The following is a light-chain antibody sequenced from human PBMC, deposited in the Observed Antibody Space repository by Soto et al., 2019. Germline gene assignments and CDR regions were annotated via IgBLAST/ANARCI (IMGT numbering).Light chain of an antibody. Sequence: QSALTQPPSASGSPGQSVTISCTGTSSDVGGYNLVSWYQHHPGKAPTLIIYEVTQRPSGVPDRFSGSKSGNRASLTVSGLQAEDEADYYCSSYAGSNNRVFGGGTKLTVL. CDR2: EVT. V-gene: IGLV2-8*01. J-gene: IGLJ2*01. CDR3: SSYAGSNNRV. CDR1: SSDVGGYNL.